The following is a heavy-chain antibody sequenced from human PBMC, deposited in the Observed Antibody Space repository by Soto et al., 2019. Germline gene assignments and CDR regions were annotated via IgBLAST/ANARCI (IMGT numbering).Heavy chain of an antibody. J-gene: IGHJ6*04. V-gene: IGHV5-51*01. CDR2: IYPGDSDT. CDR1: GYSFTSYW. D-gene: IGHD3-10*01. Sequence: GESLQISCKGSGYSFTSYWIGCVRQMPGKGLEWIGIIYPGDSDTRYSPSFQGQVTISADKSISTAYLQWSSLKASDTAMYYCARSLARYYGSGIFYSYGMDVWGKGTKVTVSS. CDR3: ARSLARYYGSGIFYSYGMDV.